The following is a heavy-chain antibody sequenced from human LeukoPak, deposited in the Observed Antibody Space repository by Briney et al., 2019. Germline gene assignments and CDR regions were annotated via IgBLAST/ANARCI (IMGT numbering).Heavy chain of an antibody. J-gene: IGHJ5*02. CDR1: GGSISSSNW. D-gene: IGHD1-14*01. Sequence: PSETLSLTCAVSGGSISSSNWWSWVRQPPGKGLEWIGEIYHSGSTNYNPSLKSRVTISVDKSKNQFSLKLSSVTAADTAVYYCASSGMGAEGWFDPWGQGTLVTVSS. CDR3: ASSGMGAEGWFDP. CDR2: IYHSGST. V-gene: IGHV4-4*02.